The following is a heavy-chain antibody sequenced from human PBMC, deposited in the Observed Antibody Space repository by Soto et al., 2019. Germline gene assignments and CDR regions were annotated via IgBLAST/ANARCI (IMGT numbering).Heavy chain of an antibody. CDR3: ARSAAQSRGPNYYYYYMDV. CDR1: GDSVSSNSAA. CDR2: TYYRSKWYN. Sequence: SQTLSLTCAISGDSVSSNSAAWNWIRQSPSRGLEWLGRTYYRSKWYNDYAVSVKSRITINPDTSKNQFSLQLNSVTPEDTAVYYCARSAAQSRGPNYYYYYMDVWGKGTTVTVPS. D-gene: IGHD6-13*01. V-gene: IGHV6-1*01. J-gene: IGHJ6*03.